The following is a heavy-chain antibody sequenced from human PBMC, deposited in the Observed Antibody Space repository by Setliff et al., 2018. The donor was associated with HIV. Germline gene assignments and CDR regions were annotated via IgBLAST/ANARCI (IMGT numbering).Heavy chain of an antibody. CDR1: GYTFTRYS. CDR2: INPSIGST. J-gene: IGHJ4*02. V-gene: IGHV1-46*01. CDR3: ARSIQWGCSSTTCYVGY. D-gene: IGHD2-2*01. Sequence: ASVKVSCKASGYTFTRYSIHWVRQAPGQGLEWMGIINPSIGSTSFAQKFQGRVTMTRDTSTSTVYMELSSLRSEDTAVYYCARSIQWGCSSTTCYVGYWGQGTMVTVSS.